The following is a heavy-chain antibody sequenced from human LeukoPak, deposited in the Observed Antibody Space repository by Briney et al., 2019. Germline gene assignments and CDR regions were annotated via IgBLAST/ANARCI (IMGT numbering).Heavy chain of an antibody. CDR1: GFTVSSNY. Sequence: GGSLRLSCAASGFTVSSNYMSWVRQAPGKGLEWVSLIYAGGSTYYADAVKGRFTISRDNSKNTLYLQMNSLRAEDTAVYYCARAPPGYCSSTSCPGAFDIWGQGTMVTVSS. CDR3: ARAPPGYCSSTSCPGAFDI. D-gene: IGHD2-2*01. CDR2: IYAGGST. V-gene: IGHV3-53*01. J-gene: IGHJ3*02.